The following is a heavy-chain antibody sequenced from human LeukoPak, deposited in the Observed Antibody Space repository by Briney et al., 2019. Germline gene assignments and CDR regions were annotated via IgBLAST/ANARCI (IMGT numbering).Heavy chain of an antibody. CDR1: GFTFGKYW. J-gene: IGHJ4*02. CDR2: IKQDGSEK. V-gene: IGHV3-7*03. CDR3: ARGLHY. Sequence: GGSLRLSCVASGFTFGKYWMSWVRQAPGKGLEWVANIKQDGSEKYYVDSVKGRFTISRDNAKNSLYLQMNSLRAEDTAVYYCARGLHYWGQGTLVTVSS.